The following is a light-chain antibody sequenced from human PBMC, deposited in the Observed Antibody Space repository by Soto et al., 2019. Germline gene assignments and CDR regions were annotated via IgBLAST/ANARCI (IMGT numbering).Light chain of an antibody. Sequence: DIQMTQSPSSLSASVGDRVIITCRASQSISSYLNWYQQKPGKAPKLLIYAASSLQSGVPSRFSGRGSGTDFTLTISRLQPEDFTTYFCQQSDSTPRTFGQGTKVEIK. J-gene: IGKJ1*01. V-gene: IGKV1-39*01. CDR1: QSISSY. CDR3: QQSDSTPRT. CDR2: AAS.